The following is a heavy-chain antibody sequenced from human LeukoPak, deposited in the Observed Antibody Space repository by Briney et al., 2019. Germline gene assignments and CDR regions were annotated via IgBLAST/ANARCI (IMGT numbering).Heavy chain of an antibody. CDR3: ARAITIFGVVTYTQTYYYYYYMDV. V-gene: IGHV4-61*02. Sequence: PSETLSLTCTVSGGSISSGSYYWSWIRQPAGKGLEWIGRIYTSGSTNYNPSLKSRVTISVDTSENQFSLKLSSVTAADTAVYYCARAITIFGVVTYTQTYYYYYYMDVWGKGTTVTVSS. J-gene: IGHJ6*03. CDR2: IYTSGST. CDR1: GGSISSGSYY. D-gene: IGHD3-3*01.